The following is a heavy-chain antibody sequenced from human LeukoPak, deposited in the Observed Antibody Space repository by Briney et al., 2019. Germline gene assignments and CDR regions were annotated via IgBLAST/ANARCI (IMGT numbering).Heavy chain of an antibody. CDR1: GGSISSGGYY. Sequence: ESGPGLVKPSQTLSLTCTVSGGSISSGGYYWSWIRQHPGKGLEWIGYIYYSGSTYYNPSLKSRVTISVDTSKNQFSLKLSSVTAADTAVYYCARVAHSSYDSSGYFFPLPSFDYWGQGTLVTVSS. CDR2: IYYSGST. J-gene: IGHJ4*02. D-gene: IGHD3-22*01. V-gene: IGHV4-31*03. CDR3: ARVAHSSYDSSGYFFPLPSFDY.